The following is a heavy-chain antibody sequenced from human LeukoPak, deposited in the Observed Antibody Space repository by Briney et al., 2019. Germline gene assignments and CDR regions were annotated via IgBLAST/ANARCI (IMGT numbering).Heavy chain of an antibody. D-gene: IGHD1-26*01. CDR1: GYTFTNYG. CDR3: ARDGMSYYADFDY. CDR2: ISAYNGHT. Sequence: ASVKVSCKASGYTFTNYGISWVRQDPGQGLEWMGWISAYNGHTNYAQKLQGRVTMTTDTSTSTAYTELRSLRSDDTAVYYCARDGMSYYADFDYWGQGALVTVSS. V-gene: IGHV1-18*01. J-gene: IGHJ4*02.